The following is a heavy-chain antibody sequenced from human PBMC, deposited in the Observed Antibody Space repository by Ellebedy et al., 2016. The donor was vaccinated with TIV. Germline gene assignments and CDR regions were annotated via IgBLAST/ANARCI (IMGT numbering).Heavy chain of an antibody. CDR2: ISYDGSHR. V-gene: IGHV3-30-3*01. CDR1: GFSFSSYA. CDR3: ARDKREGGFGV. D-gene: IGHD3-3*01. J-gene: IGHJ4*02. Sequence: GESLKISCSASGFSFSSYAMHWVRQAPGKGLEWVAIISYDGSHRYYADSVKGRFTISRDISKNTLYLQMNSLTAEDTAFYYCARDKREGGFGVWGQGTLVTVSS.